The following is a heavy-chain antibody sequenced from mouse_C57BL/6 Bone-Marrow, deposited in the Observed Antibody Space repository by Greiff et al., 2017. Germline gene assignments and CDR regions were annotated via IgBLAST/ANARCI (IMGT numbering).Heavy chain of an antibody. Sequence: VQLQQSVAELVRPGASVKLSCTASGFNIKNNYMHWVKQRPEQGLEWIGRIDPANGNTKYAPKVQGKATITADTSSNTASLQLISLTSEDTAIDYCALICYYGSRYFDVWGTGTTVTVSS. CDR2: IDPANGNT. J-gene: IGHJ1*03. V-gene: IGHV14-3*01. CDR3: ALICYYGSRYFDV. CDR1: GFNIKNNY. D-gene: IGHD1-1*01.